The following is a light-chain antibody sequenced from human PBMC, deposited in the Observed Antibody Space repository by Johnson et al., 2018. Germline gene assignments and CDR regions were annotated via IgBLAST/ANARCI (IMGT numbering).Light chain of an antibody. Sequence: QSVLTQPPSVSAAPGQKVTISCSGSSSNIGNNYVPCYQQLPGTAPKLLIYENNKRPSGIPDRFSGPQSGTSATLGITGLQTGDEADYYCGTWDSSLSAGNVFGTGTKVTVL. J-gene: IGLJ1*01. V-gene: IGLV1-51*02. CDR3: GTWDSSLSAGNV. CDR2: ENN. CDR1: SSNIGNNY.